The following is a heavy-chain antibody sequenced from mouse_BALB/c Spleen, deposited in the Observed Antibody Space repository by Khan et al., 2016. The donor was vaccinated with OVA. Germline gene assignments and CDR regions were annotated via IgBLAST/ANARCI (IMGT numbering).Heavy chain of an antibody. V-gene: IGHV1-9*01. CDR3: ARRNYYGSTSWFGY. D-gene: IGHD1-1*01. CDR2: ILPGSNST. J-gene: IGHJ3*01. CDR1: GYTFSSYW. Sequence: QVQLKESGAELMKPGASVKISRKATGYTFSSYWIEWVKQRPGHGLEWIGEILPGSNSTNYNERFKGKATITADTSSNTAYMQLSSLTSEDSAIYYCARRNYYGSTSWFGYWGQGTLVTVSA.